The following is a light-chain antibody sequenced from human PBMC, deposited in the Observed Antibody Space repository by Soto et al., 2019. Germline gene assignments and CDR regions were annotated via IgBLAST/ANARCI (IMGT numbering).Light chain of an antibody. J-gene: IGLJ2*01. V-gene: IGLV2-14*01. Sequence: VLTQPASVSGSPGQSITISCTGTSSDVGGYNYVSWYQQHPGKAPKLMIYDVSNRPSGVSNRFSGSKSGNTASLTISGLQAEDEADYYCSSYTSSSTLVVFGGGTKLTVL. CDR1: SSDVGGYNY. CDR3: SSYTSSSTLVV. CDR2: DVS.